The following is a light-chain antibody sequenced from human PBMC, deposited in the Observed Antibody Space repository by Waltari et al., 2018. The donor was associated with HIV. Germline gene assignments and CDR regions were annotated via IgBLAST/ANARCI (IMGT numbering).Light chain of an antibody. CDR1: SNNVGHQG. CDR2: RNN. Sequence: QAGLTQPPSVSKGLRQTATLTCTGNSNNVGHQGAAWLQQRQGHPPKLLSDRNNNRPSGISERISESRSGDAASLTITGLQPEDEADYYCLACDYSLSVYVCGSGTRVAVL. V-gene: IGLV10-54*04. J-gene: IGLJ1*01. CDR3: LACDYSLSVYV.